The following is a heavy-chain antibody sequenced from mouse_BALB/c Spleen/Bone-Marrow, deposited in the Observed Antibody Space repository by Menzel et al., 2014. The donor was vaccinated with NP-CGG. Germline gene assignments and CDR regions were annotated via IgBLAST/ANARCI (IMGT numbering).Heavy chain of an antibody. V-gene: IGHV5-17*02. CDR2: ISSGSSTI. D-gene: IGHD2-14*01. CDR3: ARWRYGYAMDY. J-gene: IGHJ4*01. Sequence: EVMLVESGGGLVQPGGSRKLSCAASGFTFSSFGMHLVRQAPEKGLEWVAYISSGSSTIYYADTVKGRFTISRDNPKNTLFLQMTSLRSEDTAMYYCARWRYGYAMDYWGQGTSVTVSS. CDR1: GFTFSSFG.